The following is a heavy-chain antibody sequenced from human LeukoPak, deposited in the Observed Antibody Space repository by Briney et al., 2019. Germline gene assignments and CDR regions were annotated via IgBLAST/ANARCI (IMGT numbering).Heavy chain of an antibody. D-gene: IGHD3-16*01. CDR3: ARSLGVYGPDWFDP. V-gene: IGHV4-34*01. CDR1: GGSFGGYY. Sequence: SETLSLTCTVYGGSFGGYYWSWIRQPPGKGLEWIGEINHSGSTNYNPSLKSRVTISVDTSKNQFSLKLSSVTAADTAVYYCARSLGVYGPDWFDPWGQGTLVTVSS. CDR2: INHSGST. J-gene: IGHJ5*02.